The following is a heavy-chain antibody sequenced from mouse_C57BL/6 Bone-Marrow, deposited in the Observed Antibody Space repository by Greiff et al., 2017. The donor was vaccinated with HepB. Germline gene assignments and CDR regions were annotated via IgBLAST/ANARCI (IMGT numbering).Heavy chain of an antibody. J-gene: IGHJ4*01. V-gene: IGHV3-6*01. CDR3: ARDDGYGEAMDY. CDR1: GYSITSGYY. CDR2: ISYDGSN. D-gene: IGHD2-3*01. Sequence: ESGPGLVKPSQSLSLTCSVTGYSITSGYYWNWIRQFPGNKLEWMGYISYDGSNNYNPSLKNRISITRDTSKNQFFLKLNSVTTEDTATYYCARDDGYGEAMDYWGQGTSVTVSS.